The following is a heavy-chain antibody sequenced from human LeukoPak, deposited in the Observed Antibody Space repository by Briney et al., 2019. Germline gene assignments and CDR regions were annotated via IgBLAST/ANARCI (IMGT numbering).Heavy chain of an antibody. CDR1: GYSISSGYY. CDR3: ASSQYTSYCSGGSCYNYYYYMDV. CDR2: IYHSGST. Sequence: NPSETLSLTCTVSGYSISSGYYWGWIRQPPGKGLEWIGSIYHSGSTYYNPSLKSRVTISVDTSKNQFSLKLSSVTAADTAVYYCASSQYTSYCSGGSCYNYYYYMDVWGKGTTVTVSS. V-gene: IGHV4-38-2*02. J-gene: IGHJ6*03. D-gene: IGHD2-15*01.